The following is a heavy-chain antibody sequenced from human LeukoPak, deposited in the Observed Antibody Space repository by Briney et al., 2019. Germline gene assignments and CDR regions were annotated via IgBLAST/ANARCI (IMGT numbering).Heavy chain of an antibody. D-gene: IGHD2-21*02. Sequence: GGSLRLSCAASGFTFSSYGMHWVRQAPGKGLEWVAVISYDGSNKYYADSVKGRFTISRDNSKNTLYLQMNSLRAEDTAVYYCAREGYCGGDCFLYWGQGTLVTVSS. V-gene: IGHV3-30*03. J-gene: IGHJ4*02. CDR3: AREGYCGGDCFLY. CDR2: ISYDGSNK. CDR1: GFTFSSYG.